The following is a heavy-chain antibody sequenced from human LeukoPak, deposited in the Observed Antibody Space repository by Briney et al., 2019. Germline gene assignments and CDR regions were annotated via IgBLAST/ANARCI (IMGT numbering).Heavy chain of an antibody. Sequence: SETLSLTCTVSGASISGFYWNWIRQPPGMGLEWIGYIYYSGTTTYNPSLTSRVAISVDTSKNHFSLKLSSVTAADTAVYYCARVRGYDRPADYWGQGTLVTVSS. V-gene: IGHV4-59*01. CDR1: GASISGFY. J-gene: IGHJ4*02. CDR2: IYYSGTT. CDR3: ARVRGYDRPADY. D-gene: IGHD5-12*01.